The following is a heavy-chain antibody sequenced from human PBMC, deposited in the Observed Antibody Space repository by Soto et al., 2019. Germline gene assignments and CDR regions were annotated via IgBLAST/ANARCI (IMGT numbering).Heavy chain of an antibody. Sequence: PGGSLRPSCAASGFTFSSYSMNWVRQAPGKGLEWVSYISSSSSSIYYTDSVKGRFTISRDNAKNSLYLQMNSLRAEDTAIYYCATEAAVVNYFDYWGQGTLVTVSS. V-gene: IGHV3-48*01. CDR3: ATEAAVVNYFDY. J-gene: IGHJ4*02. CDR2: ISSSSSSI. D-gene: IGHD6-13*01. CDR1: GFTFSSYS.